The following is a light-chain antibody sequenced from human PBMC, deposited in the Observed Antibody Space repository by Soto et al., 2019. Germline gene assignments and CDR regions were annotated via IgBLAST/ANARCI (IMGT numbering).Light chain of an antibody. CDR1: QSVTGDK. CDR2: GRS. V-gene: IGKV3-20*01. J-gene: IGKJ2*01. Sequence: EIVLTQSPGPLSLSPGNSAALSCRASQSVTGDKVAWYQQRPGQAPRLLIYGRSTRATDIPARLRGSGSGTDYTLTNNRLEPEDFALYYCQQYGNSPFTFGQGTKLEI. CDR3: QQYGNSPFT.